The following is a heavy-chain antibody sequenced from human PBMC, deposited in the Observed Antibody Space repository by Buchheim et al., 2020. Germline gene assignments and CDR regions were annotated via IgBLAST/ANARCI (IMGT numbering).Heavy chain of an antibody. V-gene: IGHV4-59*08. CDR2: IYYSGST. CDR3: ARQGYDFWSGSWFDP. D-gene: IGHD3-3*01. Sequence: QVQLQQWGAGLLKPSETLSLTCTVSGGSISSYYWSWIRQPPGKGLEWIGYIYYSGSTNYNPSLKSRVTISVDTSKNKFSLKLSSVTAADTAVYYCARQGYDFWSGSWFDPWGQGTL. J-gene: IGHJ5*02. CDR1: GGSISSYY.